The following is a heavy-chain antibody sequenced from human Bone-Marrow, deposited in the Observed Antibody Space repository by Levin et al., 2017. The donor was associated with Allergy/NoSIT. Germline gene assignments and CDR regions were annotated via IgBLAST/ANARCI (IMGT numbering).Heavy chain of an antibody. J-gene: IGHJ3*01. CDR1: GFTFSNYW. CDR3: VRDRLDSGWYGGYGAFDF. Sequence: GGSLRLSCAASGFTFSNYWMHWVRQAPGKGLEWVSRINSAGSNIAHADSVRGRFTLSRDNAKNTLDLQMTSLRVEDTAVYYCVRDRLDSGWYGGYGAFDFWGQGTTVTVSS. CDR2: INSAGSNI. V-gene: IGHV3-74*01. D-gene: IGHD6-19*01.